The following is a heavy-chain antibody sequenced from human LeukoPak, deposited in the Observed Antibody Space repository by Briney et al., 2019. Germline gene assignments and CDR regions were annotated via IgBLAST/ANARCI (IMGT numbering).Heavy chain of an antibody. CDR1: GGSISSSSYY. Sequence: SETLSLTCNVSGGSISSSSYYWGWIRQPPGKGLEWIGSIYYSGSTYYNPSLKSRVTISVDTSKNQFSLKLSSVTAADTAVYYCARHVIDTSGYYLDYFDYWGQGTLVTVSS. CDR3: ARHVIDTSGYYLDYFDY. D-gene: IGHD3-22*01. J-gene: IGHJ4*02. CDR2: IYYSGST. V-gene: IGHV4-39*01.